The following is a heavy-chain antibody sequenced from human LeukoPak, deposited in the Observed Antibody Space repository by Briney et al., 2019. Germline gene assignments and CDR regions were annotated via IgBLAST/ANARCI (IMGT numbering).Heavy chain of an antibody. D-gene: IGHD2-15*01. CDR2: ISYDGSNK. CDR1: GFTFSSYG. J-gene: IGHJ4*02. Sequence: PGRSLRLSCAASGFTFSSYGMHWVRQAPGKGLEWVAVISYDGSNKYYADSVKGRFTISRDNSKNTLYLQMNSLRAEDTAVYYCAKDLGRYCSGGSCYPFDYWGQGTLVTVSS. CDR3: AKDLGRYCSGGSCYPFDY. V-gene: IGHV3-30*18.